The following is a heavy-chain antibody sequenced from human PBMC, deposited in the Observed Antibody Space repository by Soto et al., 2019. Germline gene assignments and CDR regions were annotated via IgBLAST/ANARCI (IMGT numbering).Heavy chain of an antibody. V-gene: IGHV4-61*08. CDR2: MYYSGSA. Sequence: TLSLTCTVSGGSVSSGGYYWNWIRQPPGRGLEWIGYMYYSGSADYNSSLKSRVTISVDRSKNQVFLRVSSVTAADTAVYYCARKGPRLEEGFDYWGQGILVTVSS. D-gene: IGHD3-16*01. J-gene: IGHJ4*02. CDR3: ARKGPRLEEGFDY. CDR1: GGSVSSGGYY.